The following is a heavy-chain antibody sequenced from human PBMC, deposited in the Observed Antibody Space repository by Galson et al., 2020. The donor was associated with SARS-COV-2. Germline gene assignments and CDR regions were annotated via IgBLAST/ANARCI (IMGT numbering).Heavy chain of an antibody. CDR3: ARAEEGIVVVPAAIGRDYYYYMDV. D-gene: IGHD2-2*01. J-gene: IGHJ6*03. V-gene: IGHV7-4-1*02. CDR1: GYTFTSYA. Sequence: ASVKVSCKASGYTFTSYAMNWVRQAPGQGLEWMGWINTNTGNPTYAQGFTGRFVFSLDTSVSTAYLQISSLKAEDTAVYYCARAEEGIVVVPAAIGRDYYYYMDVWGKGTTVTISS. CDR2: INTNTGNP.